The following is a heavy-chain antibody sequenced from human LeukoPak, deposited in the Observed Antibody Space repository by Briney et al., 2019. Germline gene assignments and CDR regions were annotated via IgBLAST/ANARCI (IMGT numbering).Heavy chain of an antibody. Sequence: GGSLRLSCTASGFTFGDYAMSRVRQAPGKGLEWVGFIRSKAYGGTTEYAASVKGRFTISRDDSKSIAYLQMNSLKTEDTAVYYCTRVHRTMVYDAFDIWGQGTMVTVSS. D-gene: IGHD3-10*01. J-gene: IGHJ3*02. CDR2: IRSKAYGGTT. V-gene: IGHV3-49*04. CDR1: GFTFGDYA. CDR3: TRVHRTMVYDAFDI.